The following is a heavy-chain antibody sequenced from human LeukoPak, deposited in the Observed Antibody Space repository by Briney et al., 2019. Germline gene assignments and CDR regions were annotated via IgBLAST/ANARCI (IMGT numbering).Heavy chain of an antibody. J-gene: IGHJ4*02. CDR2: VSGSGVST. V-gene: IGHV3-23*01. D-gene: IGHD3-22*01. CDR1: GFTLISYV. Sequence: GGSLRLSCAASGFTLISYVMSWVRQAPGKGLEWVSSVSGSGVSTYYIDSVKGRLTISRDNPMNTLYLQMSSLRAEDTAIYYCAKESDYDSPYGCDYWGQGILVTVSS. CDR3: AKESDYDSPYGCDY.